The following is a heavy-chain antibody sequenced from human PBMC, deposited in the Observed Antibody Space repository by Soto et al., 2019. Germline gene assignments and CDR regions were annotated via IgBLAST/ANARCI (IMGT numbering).Heavy chain of an antibody. Sequence: SETLSLTCTVSGGSISSGDYYWSWIRQPPGKGLEWIGYIYYSGSTYYNPSLKSRVTISVDTSKNQFSLKLSSVTAADTAVYYCARDVYYYDSSGYYPYFDYWGQGTLVNVSS. CDR3: ARDVYYYDSSGYYPYFDY. V-gene: IGHV4-30-4*01. CDR2: IYYSGST. J-gene: IGHJ4*02. CDR1: GGSISSGDYY. D-gene: IGHD3-22*01.